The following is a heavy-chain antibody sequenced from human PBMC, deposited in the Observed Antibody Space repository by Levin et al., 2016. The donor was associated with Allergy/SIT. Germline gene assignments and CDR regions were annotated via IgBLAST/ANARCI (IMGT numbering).Heavy chain of an antibody. CDR2: ISYDGSEK. V-gene: IGHV3-30*18. D-gene: IGHD1-26*01. J-gene: IGHJ6*02. CDR3: AKEGGSEWGLPQGYGMDV. Sequence: WIRQPPGKGLEWVAVISYDGSEKYVEDSVKGRLTISRDNSKNTVYLQMNSLRPEDTAVYYCAKEGGSEWGLPQGYGMDVWGQGTTVTVSS.